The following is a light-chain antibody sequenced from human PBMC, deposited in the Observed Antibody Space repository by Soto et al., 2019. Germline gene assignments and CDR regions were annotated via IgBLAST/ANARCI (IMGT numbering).Light chain of an antibody. CDR1: QGISID. CDR3: LQDYNYPLT. V-gene: IGKV1-6*01. Sequence: AIQMTQSPSSLSASVGDRVTITCRAIQGISIDLTWYQHKPGKAPKLLIYGASNLQSGVPSRFSGSGSGTDFTLTSSSLQPEDFATYYCLQDYNYPLTFGQGTRLDIK. J-gene: IGKJ5*01. CDR2: GAS.